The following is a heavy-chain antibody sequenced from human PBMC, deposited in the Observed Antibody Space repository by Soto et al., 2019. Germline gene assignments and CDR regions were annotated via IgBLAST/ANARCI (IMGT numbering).Heavy chain of an antibody. CDR1: GFTFSEYA. J-gene: IGHJ4*02. Sequence: EVQLLESGGGLVQPGGSLRLSCAASGFTFSEYAMSWVRQAPGKGLEWVSSISSSGGTTSYTDSVKGRFPISRDNSKNTLFLQMNGLRAEDTAIYYCTKEPKKSISHDYWGLGTLVTVSP. CDR2: ISSSGGTT. V-gene: IGHV3-23*01. CDR3: TKEPKKSISHDY. D-gene: IGHD2-21*01.